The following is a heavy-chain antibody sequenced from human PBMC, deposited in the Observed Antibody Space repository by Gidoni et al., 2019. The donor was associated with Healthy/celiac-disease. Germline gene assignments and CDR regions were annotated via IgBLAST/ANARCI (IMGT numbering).Heavy chain of an antibody. J-gene: IGHJ2*01. CDR3: ARDLGLPDERWYFDL. Sequence: EVQLVESGGGLVKPGGSLRLSCAASGFTFSSYSMNWVRQAPGKGLEWVSSISSSSSYIYYADSVKGRFTISRDNAKNSLYLQMNSLRAEDTAVYYCARDLGLPDERWYFDLWGRGTLVTVSS. V-gene: IGHV3-21*01. D-gene: IGHD2-21*02. CDR1: GFTFSSYS. CDR2: ISSSSSYI.